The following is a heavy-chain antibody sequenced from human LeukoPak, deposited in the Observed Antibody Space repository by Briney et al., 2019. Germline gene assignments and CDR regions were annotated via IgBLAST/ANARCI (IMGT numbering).Heavy chain of an antibody. Sequence: PGGSLRLSCVASGFTFSGYSMSWVRQAPGKGLEWVSSISTSSSYIYYADSVKGRFTISRDNAKNSLYLQMNSLRAEDTAVYYCARVSDYGDFFDYWGQGTLVTVSS. J-gene: IGHJ4*02. CDR3: ARVSDYGDFFDY. CDR1: GFTFSGYS. D-gene: IGHD4-17*01. V-gene: IGHV3-21*04. CDR2: ISTSSSYI.